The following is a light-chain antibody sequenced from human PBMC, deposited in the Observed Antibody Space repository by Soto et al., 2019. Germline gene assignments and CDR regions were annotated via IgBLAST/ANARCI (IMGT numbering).Light chain of an antibody. V-gene: IGKV1-5*03. Sequence: DVQMTQSPSPLSAAVGDRVTITCQASQSIRTWLAWYQQRPGEAPNLLIYEASKLQSGVPTRFGGSGSGTEFTVTISSLQPDDFATYYHQQYYTSPYTFGQGNKLEI. CDR1: QSIRTW. J-gene: IGKJ2*01. CDR3: QQYYTSPYT. CDR2: EAS.